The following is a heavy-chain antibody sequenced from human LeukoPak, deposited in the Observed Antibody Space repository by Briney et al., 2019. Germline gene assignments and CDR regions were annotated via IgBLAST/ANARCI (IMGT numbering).Heavy chain of an antibody. V-gene: IGHV3-23*01. J-gene: IGHJ4*02. D-gene: IGHD3-16*02. Sequence: PGGSLRLSCAASGFTFSSYAMSWVRQAPGKGLEWVSTFSGSGGNTYYADSVKGRFTISRDNAKNSLYLQMNSLRAEGTAVYYCARGMPGYDYVWGSYRYSDGIPEVTDYWGQGTLVTVSS. CDR2: FSGSGGNT. CDR1: GFTFSSYA. CDR3: ARGMPGYDYVWGSYRYSDGIPEVTDY.